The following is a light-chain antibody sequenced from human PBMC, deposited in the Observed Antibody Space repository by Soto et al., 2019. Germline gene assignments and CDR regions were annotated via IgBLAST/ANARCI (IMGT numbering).Light chain of an antibody. Sequence: DIQMTESPSSVSASVVDRVYITCRASQGLTNSLAWYQQKPGKVPKLLIYAASTLQSGVPSRFSGSGSGAEFTLTISSLQPEDVATYYCQRYNSASITFGQGTRLEI. J-gene: IGKJ5*01. CDR3: QRYNSASIT. CDR1: QGLTNS. CDR2: AAS. V-gene: IGKV1-27*01.